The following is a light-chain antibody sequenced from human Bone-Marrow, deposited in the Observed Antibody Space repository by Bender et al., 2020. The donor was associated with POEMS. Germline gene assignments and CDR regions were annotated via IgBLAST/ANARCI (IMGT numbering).Light chain of an antibody. J-gene: IGLJ1*01. CDR3: QSYDNNNLFV. CDR1: SGSIASNY. CDR2: EDN. Sequence: NFMLTQPHSVSESPGKTVTISCTRSSGSIASNYVQWYQQRPGSAPTIVIYEDNKRPSGVPDRFSGSFDSSSNSASLTISGLQTDDDAEYYCQSYDNNNLFVFGTGTKVTVL. V-gene: IGLV6-57*04.